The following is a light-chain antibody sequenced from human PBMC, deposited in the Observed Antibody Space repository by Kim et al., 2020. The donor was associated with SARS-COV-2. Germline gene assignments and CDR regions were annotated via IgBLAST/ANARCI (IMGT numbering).Light chain of an antibody. CDR3: QVWDSSSDHPNWV. Sequence: YELTQPPSVSVAPGKTARITCGGNNIGSKSVHWYQQKPGQAPVLVIYYDSDRPSGIPERFSGSNSGNTATLTISRVEAGDEADYYCQVWDSSSDHPNWVFGGGTKLTVL. CDR1: NIGSKS. J-gene: IGLJ3*02. V-gene: IGLV3-21*04. CDR2: YDS.